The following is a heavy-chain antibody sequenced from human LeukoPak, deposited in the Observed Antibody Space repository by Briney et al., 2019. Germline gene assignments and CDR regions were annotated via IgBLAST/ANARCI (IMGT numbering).Heavy chain of an antibody. J-gene: IGHJ4*02. CDR2: ISGSGGST. V-gene: IGHV3-23*01. CDR3: AKDRGLRYFDWLFDY. D-gene: IGHD3-9*01. Sequence: GGSLRLSCAASGFTFGSYGMTWVRQAPGKGLEWVSGISGSGGSTNYADSVKGRFTISRDNAKNTLYLQMNSLRAEDKAVYYCAKDRGLRYFDWLFDYWGQGTLVTVSS. CDR1: GFTFGSYG.